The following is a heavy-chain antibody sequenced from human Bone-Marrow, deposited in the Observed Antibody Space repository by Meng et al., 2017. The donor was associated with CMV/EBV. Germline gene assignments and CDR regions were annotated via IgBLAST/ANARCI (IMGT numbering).Heavy chain of an antibody. Sequence: GESLKISCAASGFTFSSYAMSWVRQAPGEGLEWVSAISGSGGSTYYADSVKGMFTISRDNSKNTLYLQMNSLRAEETAVYYCAKKAGWLPIGDAFDIWGQGTMVTVSS. V-gene: IGHV3-23*01. CDR2: ISGSGGST. J-gene: IGHJ3*02. D-gene: IGHD5-24*01. CDR1: GFTFSSYA. CDR3: AKKAGWLPIGDAFDI.